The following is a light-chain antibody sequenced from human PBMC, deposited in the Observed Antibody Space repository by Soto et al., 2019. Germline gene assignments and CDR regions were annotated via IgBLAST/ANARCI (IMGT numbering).Light chain of an antibody. CDR2: EVS. J-gene: IGLJ2*01. CDR1: SSDVGGYNY. Sequence: QSALTQPASVSGSPGQSITNSCTGTSSDVGGYNYVSWYQQHPGKAPKLMIYEVSNRPSGVSNRFSGSKSGNTASLTISGLRAEDEADYYCSSYTSSSTGVVFGGGTKLTVL. CDR3: SSYTSSSTGVV. V-gene: IGLV2-14*01.